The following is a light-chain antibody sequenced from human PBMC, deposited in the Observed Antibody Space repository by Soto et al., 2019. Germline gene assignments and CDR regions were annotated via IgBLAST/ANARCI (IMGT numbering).Light chain of an antibody. CDR1: GSVTRF. CDR3: QQSHNGPST. J-gene: IGKJ1*01. V-gene: IGKV3-11*01. CDR2: EXS. Sequence: IVLTQSPGLLSLSRGERATLYXRASGSVTRFLSWYQQRPGXAPRXXXSEXSNRERGAPARLSGSGSATAFTLTISSLEPEDFAAYYCQQSHNGPSTFGQGTKVEI.